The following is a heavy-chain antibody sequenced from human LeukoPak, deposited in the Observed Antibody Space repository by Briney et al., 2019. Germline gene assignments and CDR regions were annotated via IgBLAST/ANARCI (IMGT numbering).Heavy chain of an antibody. J-gene: IGHJ4*02. CDR2: ISAYNGNT. CDR1: GYTFTSYG. V-gene: IGHV1-18*01. D-gene: IGHD5-24*01. CDR3: ARDLQGQEMATADY. Sequence: ASVEVSCKASGYTFTSYGISWVRQAPGQGLEWMGWISAYNGNTNYAQKLQGRVTMTTDTSTSTAYMELRSLRSDDTAVYYCARDLQGQEMATADYWGQGTLVTVSS.